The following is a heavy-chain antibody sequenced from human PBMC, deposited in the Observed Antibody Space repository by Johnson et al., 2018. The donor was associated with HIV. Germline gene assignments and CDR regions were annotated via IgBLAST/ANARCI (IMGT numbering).Heavy chain of an antibody. CDR2: IKRETDGGTT. CDR3: TTDLGYYDSSGDAFDV. J-gene: IGHJ3*01. V-gene: IGHV3-15*01. Sequence: MLLVESGGGVVQPGRSLRLSCAASGFTFSSYGMHWVRQAPGKGLEWVDHIKRETDGGTTEYTAPVKGRLTISRDDSKNTLYLQMNSLKTEDTAVYYCTTDLGYYDSSGDAFDVWGQGTMVTVSS. CDR1: GFTFSSYG. D-gene: IGHD3-22*01.